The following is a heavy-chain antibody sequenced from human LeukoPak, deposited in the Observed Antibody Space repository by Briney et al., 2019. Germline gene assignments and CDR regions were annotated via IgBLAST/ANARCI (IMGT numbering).Heavy chain of an antibody. CDR3: AKGVDYYGSGRPNYYYYGMAV. D-gene: IGHD3-10*01. CDR2: ISYDGSNK. V-gene: IGHV3-30*18. J-gene: IGHJ6*02. CDR1: GYTFTSYG. Sequence: SCKASGYTFTSYGIRWVRQAPGKGLEWVAVISYDGSNKYYADSVKGRFTISRDNSKNTLYLQMNSLRAEDTAVYYCAKGVDYYGSGRPNYYYYGMAVWGQGTTVTVSS.